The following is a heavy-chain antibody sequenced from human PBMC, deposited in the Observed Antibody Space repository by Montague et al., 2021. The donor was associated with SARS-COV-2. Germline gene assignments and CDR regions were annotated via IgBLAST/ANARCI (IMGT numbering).Heavy chain of an antibody. CDR1: GGSISSSSYY. J-gene: IGHJ5*02. CDR2: IYYSGST. Sequence: SETRSLTCTVSGGSISSSSYYWGWIRQPPGKGLEWIGSIYYSGSTYYNPSLKSRVTISVDTSKNQFSLKLSSVTAADTAVYYCFLYSSSSGWFDPWGQGTLVTVSS. CDR3: FLYSSSSGWFDP. V-gene: IGHV4-39*01. D-gene: IGHD6-13*01.